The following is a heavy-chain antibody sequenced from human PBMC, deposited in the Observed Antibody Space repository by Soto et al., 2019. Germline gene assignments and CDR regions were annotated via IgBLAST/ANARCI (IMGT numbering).Heavy chain of an antibody. V-gene: IGHV6-1*01. D-gene: IGHD2-2*01. J-gene: IGHJ5*01. Sequence: QVQLQQSGPGLVKTSQTLSLTCAISGDSVSSNDATWDWNRQSPSRGLEWLGRTYYRSKWYIDYPVHVPSRITINPDPSNNQLSLQLNSVTPADPAVYYCVRLVGNSALDSWGPGTLVTVSS. CDR1: GDSVSSNDAT. CDR2: TYYRSKWYI. CDR3: VRLVGNSALDS.